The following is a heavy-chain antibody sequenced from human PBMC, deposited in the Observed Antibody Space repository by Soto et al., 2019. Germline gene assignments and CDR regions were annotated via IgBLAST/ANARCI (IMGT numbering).Heavy chain of an antibody. CDR2: ISANNGNT. J-gene: IGHJ4*02. CDR3: AGGRYGDY. V-gene: IGHV1-18*01. Sequence: QIHLVQSGAEVKKPGASVKVSCKGSGYGFTTYGITWVRQAPGQGLEWMAWISANNGNTNYAQKLQGRVTVTRDTSTSTAYMELRSLRSDDTAVYYCAGGRYGDYWGQGALVTVSS. D-gene: IGHD1-1*01. CDR1: GYGFTTYG.